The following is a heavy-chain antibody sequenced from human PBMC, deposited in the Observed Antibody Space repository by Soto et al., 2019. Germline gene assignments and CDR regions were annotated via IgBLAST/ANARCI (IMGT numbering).Heavy chain of an antibody. CDR1: GFTFRDSA. CDR3: TRGGAARPLDY. D-gene: IGHD6-6*01. CDR2: IRSKAYGGTT. J-gene: IGHJ4*02. Sequence: PGGSLRLSCTASGFTFRDSALSWFRQAPGKGLEWVGFIRSKAYGGTTEYAASVKGRFTISRDDSNSIAYLQMNSLKTEDTAVYYCTRGGAARPLDYWGQGTLVTVSS. V-gene: IGHV3-49*03.